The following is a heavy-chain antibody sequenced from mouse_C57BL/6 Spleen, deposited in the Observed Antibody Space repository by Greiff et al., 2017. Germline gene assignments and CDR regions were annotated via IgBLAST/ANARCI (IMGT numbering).Heavy chain of an antibody. CDR1: GYAFSSYW. CDR3: ARSERVLRLVDYFDY. V-gene: IGHV1-80*01. D-gene: IGHD1-1*01. CDR2: IYPGDGDT. J-gene: IGHJ2*01. Sequence: VQLQQSGAELVKPGASVKISCKASGYAFSSYWMNWVKQRPGKGLEWIGQIYPGDGDTNYNGKFKGKATLTADKSSSTDYMQLSSLTSEDSAVYFCARSERVLRLVDYFDYWGQGTTLTVSS.